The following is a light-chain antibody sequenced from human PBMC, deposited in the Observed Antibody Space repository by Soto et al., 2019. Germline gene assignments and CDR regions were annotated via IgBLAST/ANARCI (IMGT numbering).Light chain of an antibody. CDR3: QERNNWPLIT. CDR2: GAS. V-gene: IGKV3-11*01. J-gene: IGKJ5*01. Sequence: VLTQSPATLSLSPGERATLSCRATQGIDRWLAWYQQKPGQAPRLLIYGASNRATGIPGRFSGSGSGKDFTLTISSLEPEDSAIYYCQERNNWPLITFGQGTRLEIK. CDR1: QGIDRW.